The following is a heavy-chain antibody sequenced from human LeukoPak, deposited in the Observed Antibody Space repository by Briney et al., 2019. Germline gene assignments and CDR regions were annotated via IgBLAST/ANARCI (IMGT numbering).Heavy chain of an antibody. J-gene: IGHJ4*02. CDR3: TRDEPQYYYDSSGYYSYFDY. Sequence: GGSLRLSCTASGFTFGDYAMSWFRQAPGKGLEWVGFIRSKAYGGTTEYAASVKGRFTTSRDGSKSIAYLQMNSLKTEDTAVYYCTRDEPQYYYDSSGYYSYFDYWGQGTMVTVSS. CDR1: GFTFGDYA. CDR2: IRSKAYGGTT. D-gene: IGHD3-22*01. V-gene: IGHV3-49*01.